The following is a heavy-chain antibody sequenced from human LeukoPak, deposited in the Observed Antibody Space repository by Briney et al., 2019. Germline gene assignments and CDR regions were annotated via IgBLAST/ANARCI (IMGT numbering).Heavy chain of an antibody. CDR3: ARQKYSYGYDY. CDR2: IYTSGST. D-gene: IGHD5-18*01. Sequence: SETLSLTCTVSGGSISSGSYYWSWIRQPAGKGLEWIGRIYTSGSTNYNPSLKSRVTISVDTSKNQFSLKLSSVTAADTAVYYCARQKYSYGYDYWGQGTLVTVSS. J-gene: IGHJ4*02. CDR1: GGSISSGSYY. V-gene: IGHV4-61*02.